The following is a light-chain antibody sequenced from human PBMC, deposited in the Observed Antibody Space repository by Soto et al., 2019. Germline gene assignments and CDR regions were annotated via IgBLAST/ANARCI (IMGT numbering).Light chain of an antibody. J-gene: IGKJ5*01. CDR1: QSVSSN. V-gene: IGKV3-15*01. CDR3: QQRSDWPS. Sequence: EIVMTQSPATLSVSPGERATLSCRASQSVSSNFAWYQQKPGQAPRLLIYDASTRATGIPARFSGSGSGTEFTLTISSLEPEDFAVYYCQQRSDWPSFGQGTRLEIK. CDR2: DAS.